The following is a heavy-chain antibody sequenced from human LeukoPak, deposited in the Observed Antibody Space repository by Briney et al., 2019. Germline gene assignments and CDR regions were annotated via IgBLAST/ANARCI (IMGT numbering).Heavy chain of an antibody. CDR3: TKDLNGNYIGAFDP. CDR2: MTGNGGTV. V-gene: IGHV3-23*01. Sequence: GGSLRLSCAGSGLIFSDFAMTWVRQAPGKGLEWVSSMTGNGGTVVYTDSVKGRFTMSRDNSKNTVYLQMNSLRAEDTALYYCTKDLNGNYIGAFDPWGLGTLVTVSS. CDR1: GLIFSDFA. D-gene: IGHD4-17*01. J-gene: IGHJ5*02.